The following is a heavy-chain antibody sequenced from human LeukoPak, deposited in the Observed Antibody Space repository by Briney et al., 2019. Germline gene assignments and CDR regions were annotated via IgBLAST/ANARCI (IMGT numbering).Heavy chain of an antibody. V-gene: IGHV3-21*01. J-gene: IGHJ1*01. CDR1: GFTFSSYS. D-gene: IGHD1-26*01. CDR3: ARDLIVGATKSPVQH. CDR2: ISSSSSYI. Sequence: GVSLRLSCAASGFTFSSYSMNWVRQAPGKGLEWVSSISSSSSYIYYADSVKGRFTISRDNAKNSLYLQMNSLRAEDTAVYYCARDLIVGATKSPVQHWGRGTLVTVSS.